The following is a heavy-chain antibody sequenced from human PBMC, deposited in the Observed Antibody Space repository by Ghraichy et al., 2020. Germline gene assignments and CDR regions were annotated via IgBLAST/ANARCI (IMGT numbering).Heavy chain of an antibody. CDR1: GFTFSSYE. CDR3: ARGIAARWFDY. Sequence: GGSLRLSCAASGFTFSSYEMNWVRQAPGKGLEWVSYISSSGSTIYYADSVKGRFTISRDNAKNSLYLQMNSLRAEDTAVYYCARGIAARWFDYWGRGTLVTVSS. J-gene: IGHJ4*02. CDR2: ISSSGSTI. D-gene: IGHD6-6*01. V-gene: IGHV3-48*03.